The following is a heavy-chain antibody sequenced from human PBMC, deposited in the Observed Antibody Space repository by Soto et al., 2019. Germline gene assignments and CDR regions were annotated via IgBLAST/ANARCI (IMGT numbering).Heavy chain of an antibody. CDR1: GFTFSSYA. CDR2: ISYDGSNK. J-gene: IGHJ4*02. V-gene: IGHV3-30*04. D-gene: IGHD6-19*01. Sequence: PGGSLRLSCAASGFTFSSYAMHWVRQAPGKGLEWVAVISYDGSNKYYADSVKGRFTISRDNSKNTLYLQMNSLRAEDTAVYYCAKVGLYSSGWLATSLLYFDYWGQGTLVTVSS. CDR3: AKVGLYSSGWLATSLLYFDY.